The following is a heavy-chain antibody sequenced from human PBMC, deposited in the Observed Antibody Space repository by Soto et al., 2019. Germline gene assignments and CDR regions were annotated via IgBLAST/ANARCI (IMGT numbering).Heavy chain of an antibody. CDR3: ARSDGYDFNWLDS. V-gene: IGHV1-8*01. CDR1: GYTFASYD. Sequence: QVQLVQSGAEVKTPGASVKVSCKASGYTFASYDINWVRQAPGQGLEWMGWMNPNSGNTGFAQKFQGRLTVTRDTALTIAHMELSSLRNEDTAVYYCARSDGYDFNWLDSWGQGTLVTVS. CDR2: MNPNSGNT. J-gene: IGHJ5*01. D-gene: IGHD2-21*01.